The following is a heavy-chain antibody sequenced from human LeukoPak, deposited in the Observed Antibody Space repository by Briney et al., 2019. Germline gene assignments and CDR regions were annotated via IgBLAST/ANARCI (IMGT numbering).Heavy chain of an antibody. D-gene: IGHD1-26*01. V-gene: IGHV3-11*04. CDR1: GFTFSDYY. CDR2: ISSSGSTM. Sequence: GGSLRLSCAASGFTFSDYYMSWIRQAPGKGLEWVSYISSSGSTMYYADSVKGRFTISRDNAKNSLYLQMNSLRAEDTAVYYCARVGATLRYYFDYWGQGTLVTVSS. CDR3: ARVGATLRYYFDY. J-gene: IGHJ4*02.